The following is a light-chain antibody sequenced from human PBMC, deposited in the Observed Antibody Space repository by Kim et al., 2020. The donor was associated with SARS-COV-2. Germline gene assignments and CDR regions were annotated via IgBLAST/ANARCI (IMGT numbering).Light chain of an antibody. J-gene: IGKJ4*01. CDR3: QQSNSFPLT. V-gene: IGKV1-12*01. CDR2: GAS. CDR1: QGISSW. Sequence: DIQMTQSPSSVSASVGERVTITCRASQGISSWLAWYQQKPGKAPDLLIYGASSLQRGIPSRFSGSEYGTEFALTINSLQPEDSATYYCQQSNSFPLTFGGGTKVDIK.